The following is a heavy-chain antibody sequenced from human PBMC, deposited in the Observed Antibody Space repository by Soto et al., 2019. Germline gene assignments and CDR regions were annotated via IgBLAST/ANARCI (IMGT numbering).Heavy chain of an antibody. CDR2: INHSGST. Sequence: PSETLSLTCAVYCGSFSGYYWSWIRQPPGKGLEWIGEINHSGSTNYNPSLKSRVTISVDTSKNQFSLKLSSVTAADTAVYYCASTATSGSYLGGIGYWGQGTLVTVSS. V-gene: IGHV4-34*01. CDR1: CGSFSGYY. CDR3: ASTATSGSYLGGIGY. D-gene: IGHD1-26*01. J-gene: IGHJ4*02.